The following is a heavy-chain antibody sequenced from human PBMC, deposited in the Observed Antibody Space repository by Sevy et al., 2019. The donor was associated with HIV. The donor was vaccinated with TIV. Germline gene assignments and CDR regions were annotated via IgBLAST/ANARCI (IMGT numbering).Heavy chain of an antibody. D-gene: IGHD4-4*01. J-gene: IGHJ4*02. CDR2: IRLDGSAR. CDR3: ARAFRREAYTPDY. V-gene: IGHV3-7*03. CDR1: GFTFSSYE. Sequence: GESLKISCAASGFTFSSYEMTWVRQTPGKGLEWVATIRLDGSARYYASSVKGRFTISRDNAKNSLFLQMNSLRVEDTAVYYCARAFRREAYTPDYWGQGSLVTVSS.